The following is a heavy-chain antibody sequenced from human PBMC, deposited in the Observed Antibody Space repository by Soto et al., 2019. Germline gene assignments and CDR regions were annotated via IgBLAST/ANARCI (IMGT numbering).Heavy chain of an antibody. CDR2: IYYSGST. Sequence: QVQLQESGPGLVKPSETLSLTCTVSGGSISSYYWSWIRQPPGKGLEWIGYIYYSGSTNYNPSLTSRVTISVDTSKNQFSLKLSSVTAADTGVYYCARADTAMITWGQGTLVTVSS. CDR3: ARADTAMIT. J-gene: IGHJ4*02. D-gene: IGHD5-18*01. CDR1: GGSISSYY. V-gene: IGHV4-59*01.